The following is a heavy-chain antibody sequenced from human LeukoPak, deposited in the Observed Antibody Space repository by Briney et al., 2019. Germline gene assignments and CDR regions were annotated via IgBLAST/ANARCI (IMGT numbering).Heavy chain of an antibody. D-gene: IGHD6-6*01. Sequence: PGGSLRLSCAGSGFSVSDNYMTWVRQPPGKGLEWIGSIYYSGSTYYNPSLKSRVTISVDTSKNQFSLKLSSVTAADTAVYYCARAFIAARPWGGFDYWGQGTLVTVSS. CDR3: ARAFIAARPWGGFDY. J-gene: IGHJ4*02. CDR2: IYYSGST. CDR1: GFSVSDNY. V-gene: IGHV4-39*07.